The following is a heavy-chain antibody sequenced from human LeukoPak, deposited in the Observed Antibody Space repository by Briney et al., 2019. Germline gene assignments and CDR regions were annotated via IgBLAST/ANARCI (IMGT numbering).Heavy chain of an antibody. CDR3: ARFRGPWGLTPDYYYGMDV. J-gene: IGHJ6*02. CDR1: GGSISSYY. D-gene: IGHD4-23*01. Sequence: PSETLSLTCTVSGGSISSYYWSWIRQPPGKGLEWIGYIYYSGSTNYNPSLKSRVTISVDTSKNQFSLKLSSVTAADTAVYYCARFRGPWGLTPDYYYGMDVWGQGTTVTVSS. CDR2: IYYSGST. V-gene: IGHV4-59*01.